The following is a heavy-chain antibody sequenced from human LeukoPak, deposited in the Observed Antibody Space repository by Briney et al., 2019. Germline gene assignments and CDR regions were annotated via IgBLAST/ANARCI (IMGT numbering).Heavy chain of an antibody. V-gene: IGHV3-30-3*01. D-gene: IGHD6-19*01. CDR2: ISYDGSSK. CDR1: GFTFSNYA. CDR3: ARAEKIAVAGMGYYFDY. J-gene: IGHJ4*02. Sequence: GRSLRLSCAASGFTFSNYAMHWVRQAPGMGLEWVAFISYDGSSKYYADSVKGRFTISRDSSKNTLYLQMDSLRAEDTAVYHCARAEKIAVAGMGYYFDYWGQGTLVTVSS.